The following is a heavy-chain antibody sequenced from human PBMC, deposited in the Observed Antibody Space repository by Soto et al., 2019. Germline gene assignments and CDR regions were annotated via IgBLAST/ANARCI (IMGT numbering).Heavy chain of an antibody. CDR1: GFTFSSYS. Sequence: EVQLVESGGGLVQPGGSLRLSCAASGFTFSSYSMNWVRQAPGKGLEWVSYISSSSSTIYYADSVKGRFTISRDNAKNSLYLQSNRLRAEDTAVYYCARDLGDRRVVIGIPGAFDIWGRGTMVTVSS. V-gene: IGHV3-48*01. D-gene: IGHD2-21*01. J-gene: IGHJ3*02. CDR3: ARDLGDRRVVIGIPGAFDI. CDR2: ISSSSSTI.